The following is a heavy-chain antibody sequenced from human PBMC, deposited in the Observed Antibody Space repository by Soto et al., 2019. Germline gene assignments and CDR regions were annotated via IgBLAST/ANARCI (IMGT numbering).Heavy chain of an antibody. CDR2: ISYDGTTK. D-gene: IGHD2-21*02. V-gene: IGHV3-30*09. J-gene: IGHJ2*01. CDR3: VREPCGDCFDWYFDL. CDR1: GFAFSRFA. Sequence: HLVESGGGVVQPGGSLRLSCAASGFAFSRFALHWLRQAPGKGLEWVALISYDGTTKYYPDAVKGRFAISRDNSNNTPYLAMNSLRPEDTAFYYGVREPCGDCFDWYFDLWGHGTLVTVSS.